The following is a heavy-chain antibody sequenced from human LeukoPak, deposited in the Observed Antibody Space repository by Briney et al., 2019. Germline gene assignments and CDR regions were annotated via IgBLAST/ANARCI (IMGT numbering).Heavy chain of an antibody. CDR3: ATVSSSWLGYFQH. D-gene: IGHD6-13*01. Sequence: GGSLTRSCAASGFTISSNYMTWVRQAPGKGLEWVSVIYSGGRTFDADSVKGRFTISRDNVKNTVFLQMNSLRVEDTGVYYCATVSSSWLGYFQHWGQGALVTVSS. CDR2: IYSGGRT. V-gene: IGHV3-66*01. J-gene: IGHJ1*01. CDR1: GFTISSNY.